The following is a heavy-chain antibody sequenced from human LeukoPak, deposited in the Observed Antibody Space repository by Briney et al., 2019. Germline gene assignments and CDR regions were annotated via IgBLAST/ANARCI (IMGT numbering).Heavy chain of an antibody. D-gene: IGHD1-26*01. V-gene: IGHV1-8*01. J-gene: IGHJ4*02. Sequence: ASVKVSCKASGYTFTSFDFSWVRQATGQGLEWMGWMNPNSGNSGYEQRFQGRVTLTRNTAIRTAYMELSGLRSDDTAVYYCASDSIVGAMDYWGQGTLVTVSS. CDR3: ASDSIVGAMDY. CDR1: GYTFTSFD. CDR2: MNPNSGNS.